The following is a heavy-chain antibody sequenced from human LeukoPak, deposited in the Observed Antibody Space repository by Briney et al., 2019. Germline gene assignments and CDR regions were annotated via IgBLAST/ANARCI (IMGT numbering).Heavy chain of an antibody. CDR2: IYYSGST. CDR3: ARGLERREGWFDP. J-gene: IGHJ5*02. Sequence: SETLSLTCTVSGGSISSSSYYWVWIRQPPGKGREWIGSIYYSGSTYYNPSLKSRVTISVDTSKNQFSLKLSSVTAADTAVYYCARGLERREGWFDPWGQGTLVTVSS. V-gene: IGHV4-39*01. D-gene: IGHD1-1*01. CDR1: GGSISSSSYY.